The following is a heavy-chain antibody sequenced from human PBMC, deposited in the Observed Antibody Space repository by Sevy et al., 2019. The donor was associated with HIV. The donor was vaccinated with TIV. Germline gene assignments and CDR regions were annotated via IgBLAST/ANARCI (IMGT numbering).Heavy chain of an antibody. Sequence: SETLSLTCIVSGASISNTAYYWGWIRQSPGKGLEWIASIRHGGYTFYNPSLKSRVTLSADTSKNQFSLKLTSVSAADTSIYYCVGPKLTYTNGWNYFDYWGQGTVVTVSS. CDR3: VGPKLTYTNGWNYFDY. CDR1: GASISNTAYY. CDR2: IRHGGYT. J-gene: IGHJ4*02. D-gene: IGHD2-8*01. V-gene: IGHV4-39*01.